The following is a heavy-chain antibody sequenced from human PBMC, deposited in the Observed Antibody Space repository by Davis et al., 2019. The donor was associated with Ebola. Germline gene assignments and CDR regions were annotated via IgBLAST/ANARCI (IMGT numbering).Heavy chain of an antibody. J-gene: IGHJ4*02. D-gene: IGHD3-22*01. CDR3: AKPLTMIVVVAQFDY. CDR2: ISGSGGRT. V-gene: IGHV3-23*01. Sequence: GESLKISCATSGFTFSSYAMNWVRQAPGKGLEWVSAISGSGGRTYFTDSVKGRFSISRDNSKNTLYLQMNSLRAEDTAVYYCAKPLTMIVVVAQFDYWGQGTLVTVSS. CDR1: GFTFSSYA.